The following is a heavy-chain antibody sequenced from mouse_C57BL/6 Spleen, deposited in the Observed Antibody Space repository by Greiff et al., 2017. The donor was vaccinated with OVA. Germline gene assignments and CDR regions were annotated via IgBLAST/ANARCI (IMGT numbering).Heavy chain of an antibody. CDR1: GFTFSSYG. D-gene: IGHD2-5*01. CDR3: ARRDSNFFDY. V-gene: IGHV5-6*02. J-gene: IGHJ2*01. CDR2: ISSGGSYT. Sequence: DVKLQESGGDLVKPGGSLKLSCAASGFTFSSYGMSWVRQTPDKRLEWVATISSGGSYTYYPDSVKGRFTISRDNAKNTLYLQMSSLKSEDTAMYYCARRDSNFFDYWGQGTTLTVSS.